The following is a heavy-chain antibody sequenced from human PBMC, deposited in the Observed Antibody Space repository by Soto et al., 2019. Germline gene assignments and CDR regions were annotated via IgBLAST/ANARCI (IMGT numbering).Heavy chain of an antibody. CDR3: ARTRPQTYYYYYGMDV. CDR1: GGSISSGGYY. CDR2: IYYSGST. Sequence: SETLSLTCTVSGGSISSGGYYWTWIRQHPGKGLEWIGYIYYSGSTYYNPSLKSRVTILVDTSKNQFSLKLSSVTAADTAVYYCARTRPQTYYYYYGMDVWGQGTTVTVSS. J-gene: IGHJ6*02. V-gene: IGHV4-31*03. D-gene: IGHD4-17*01.